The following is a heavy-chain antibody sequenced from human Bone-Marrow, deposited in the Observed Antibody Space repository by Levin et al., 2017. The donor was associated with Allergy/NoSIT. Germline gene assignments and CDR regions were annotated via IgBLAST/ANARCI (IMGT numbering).Heavy chain of an antibody. CDR2: INSVGSGT. Sequence: RTGGSLRLSCAASGFTFSNYWMHWVRQAPGKGLVWVSRINSVGSGTNYADSVKGRFTISRDNAKNTLYLQMNSLTAEDTAVYYCARTYPQNCSGGSCYHYFDYWGQGTLVTVSS. CDR3: ARTYPQNCSGGSCYHYFDY. J-gene: IGHJ4*02. CDR1: GFTFSNYW. D-gene: IGHD2-15*01. V-gene: IGHV3-74*01.